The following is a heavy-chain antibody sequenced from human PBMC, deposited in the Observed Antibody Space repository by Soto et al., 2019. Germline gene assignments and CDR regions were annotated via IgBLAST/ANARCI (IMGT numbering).Heavy chain of an antibody. J-gene: IGHJ4*02. Sequence: QVQLQESGPGLVKPSGTLSLTCAVSGGSISSSNWWSWVRQPPGKGLEWIGEIYHSGSTNYNPSLQSRVTISVDKAKNQFSLKLSSVTAADTAVYYCASSFSGSVVIKGFDYWGQGTLVTVSS. CDR1: GGSISSSNW. CDR2: IYHSGST. D-gene: IGHD3-22*01. V-gene: IGHV4-4*02. CDR3: ASSFSGSVVIKGFDY.